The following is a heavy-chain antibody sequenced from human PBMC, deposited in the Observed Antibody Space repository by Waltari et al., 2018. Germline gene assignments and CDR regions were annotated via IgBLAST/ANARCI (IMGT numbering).Heavy chain of an antibody. CDR3: ARDTAGVAAAGNVDY. CDR1: GGSIRSHY. CDR2: IYTSGST. V-gene: IGHV4-4*07. D-gene: IGHD6-13*01. Sequence: QVQLQESGPGLVKPSETLSLTCTVSGGSIRSHYWSWIRQPAGKGLAWIGRIYTSGSTNSTPSLKSRCTMSVDTSKIQFSLKLSSVTAADTAVYYCARDTAGVAAAGNVDYWGQGTLVTVSS. J-gene: IGHJ4*02.